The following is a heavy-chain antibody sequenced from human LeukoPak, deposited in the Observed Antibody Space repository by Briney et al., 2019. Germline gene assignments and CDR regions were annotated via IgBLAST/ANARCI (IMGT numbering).Heavy chain of an antibody. J-gene: IGHJ6*03. V-gene: IGHV1-2*02. D-gene: IGHD3-9*01. CDR1: GYTFTGYY. CDR2: INPNSGGT. CDR3: ARGAPAVYFDATSYYYYYYMDV. Sequence: ASVKVSCKASGYTFTGYYMHWVRQAPGQGLEWMGWINPNSGGTNYAQKFQGRVTMTRDTSIGTAYMELSRLRSDDTAVYYCARGAPAVYFDATSYYYYYYMDVWGKGTTVTVSS.